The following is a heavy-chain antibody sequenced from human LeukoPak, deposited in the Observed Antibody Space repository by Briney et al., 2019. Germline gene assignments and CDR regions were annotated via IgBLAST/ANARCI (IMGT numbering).Heavy chain of an antibody. D-gene: IGHD2-21*02. Sequence: GGSLRLSCAASGFTFSSYEMNWVRQAPGKGREWVSYISSSGSTIYYADSVKGRFTISRDNAKDSLYLQMNSLRAEDTAVYYCAKFATPYCGGDCSPGYFDYWGQGTLVTVSS. V-gene: IGHV3-48*03. CDR1: GFTFSSYE. CDR2: ISSSGSTI. J-gene: IGHJ4*02. CDR3: AKFATPYCGGDCSPGYFDY.